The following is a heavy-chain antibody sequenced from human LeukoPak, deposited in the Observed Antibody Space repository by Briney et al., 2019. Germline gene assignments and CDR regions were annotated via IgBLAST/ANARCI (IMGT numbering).Heavy chain of an antibody. CDR2: IYYSGST. D-gene: IGHD3-22*01. CDR3: ARGDSSGTKVDY. V-gene: IGHV4-31*11. CDR1: GGSISSGGYY. J-gene: IGHJ4*02. Sequence: SETLSLTCDVSGGSISSGGYYWSWIRQHPGKGLEWIGYIYYSGSTYYNPSLKSRVTISVDTSKNQFSLKLCSVTAADTAVYYCARGDSSGTKVDYWGQGTLVTVSS.